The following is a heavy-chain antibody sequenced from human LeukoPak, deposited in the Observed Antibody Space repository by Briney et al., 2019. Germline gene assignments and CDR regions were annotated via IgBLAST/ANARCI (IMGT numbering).Heavy chain of an antibody. CDR3: ARERNVVGATAGAFDI. V-gene: IGHV4-4*07. CDR1: GGSISSYY. D-gene: IGHD1-26*01. J-gene: IGHJ3*02. CDR2: IYTSGST. Sequence: SETLSLTCTVSGGSISSYYWSWIRQPTGKGLEWIGRIYTSGSTNYNPSLKSRVTMSVDTSKNQFSLKLSSVTAADTAVYYCARERNVVGATAGAFDIWGQGTMVTVSS.